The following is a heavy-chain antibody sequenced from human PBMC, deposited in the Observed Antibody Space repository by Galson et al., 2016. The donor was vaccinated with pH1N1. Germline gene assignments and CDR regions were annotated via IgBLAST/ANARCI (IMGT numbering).Heavy chain of an antibody. D-gene: IGHD3-10*02. CDR2: IYWDDDK. Sequence: PALVKPTQTLTLTCTFSGFSLSTNGVGVGWIRQPPGKAPEWLALIYWDDDKRYSPSLKSRLTITKDTSKNQVVLTMTNMDPVDTAPYYCVHICRGHYVGYFDYWGQGALVTVSS. CDR1: GFSLSTNGVG. CDR3: VHICRGHYVGYFDY. J-gene: IGHJ4*02. V-gene: IGHV2-5*02.